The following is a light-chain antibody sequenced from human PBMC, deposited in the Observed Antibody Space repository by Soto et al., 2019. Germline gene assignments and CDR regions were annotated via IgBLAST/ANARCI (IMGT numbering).Light chain of an antibody. CDR2: GAS. J-gene: IGKJ5*01. V-gene: IGKV3-20*01. CDR3: QQYGGSPIT. Sequence: IVLKKSAATLSLCPGERARLSCGPSQSVSSSYLAWYQHKPGQAPRLLISGASSRASGVPDRFSGSGSETDFTLIISRLQPEDFALYYCQQYGGSPITFGQGTRLEIK. CDR1: QSVSSSY.